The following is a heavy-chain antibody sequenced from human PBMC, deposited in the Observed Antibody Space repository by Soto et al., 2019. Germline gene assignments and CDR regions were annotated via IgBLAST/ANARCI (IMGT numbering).Heavy chain of an antibody. CDR3: ARDKGLCSSASCPNKIYHFAMDV. Sequence: DVQLVESGGGLVQPGGSLRLSCAAYGFAFRMYDMHWVRQVAGKGLEWVSAIGTAGDTLYAGSVKGRFSASRENAKNSLYLQMNSLRAGDTAVYYCARDKGLCSSASCPNKIYHFAMDVWGLGTTVIVSS. J-gene: IGHJ6*02. V-gene: IGHV3-13*01. CDR1: GFAFRMYD. D-gene: IGHD2-2*01. CDR2: IGTAGDT.